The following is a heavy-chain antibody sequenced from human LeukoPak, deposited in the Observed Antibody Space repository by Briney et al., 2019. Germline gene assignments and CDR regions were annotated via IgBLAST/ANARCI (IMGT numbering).Heavy chain of an antibody. J-gene: IGHJ4*02. CDR1: GYSISNGYY. D-gene: IGHD1-26*01. CDR2: IYRSGST. V-gene: IGHV4-38-2*01. Sequence: PSETLSLTCAVSGYSISNGYYWGWIRQPPGKGLEWIGTIYRSGSTYYNNPSLKSRVTISVDTSKNQFSLKLSSVTAADTAVYYCARGATTAFHFDYWGQGTLVTVSS. CDR3: ARGATTAFHFDY.